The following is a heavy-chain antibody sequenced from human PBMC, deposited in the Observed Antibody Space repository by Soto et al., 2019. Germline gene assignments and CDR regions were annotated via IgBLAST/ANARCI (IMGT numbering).Heavy chain of an antibody. CDR2: IIPIFGTA. Sequence: AASVKVSCKASGGTFSSYAISWVRQAPGQGLEWMGGIIPIFGTANYAQKFQGRVTITADKSTSTAYMELSSLRSEDTAVYYCAAYSSSWYFDYCGQGTLVTVSS. D-gene: IGHD6-13*01. V-gene: IGHV1-69*06. CDR1: GGTFSSYA. J-gene: IGHJ4*02. CDR3: AAYSSSWYFDY.